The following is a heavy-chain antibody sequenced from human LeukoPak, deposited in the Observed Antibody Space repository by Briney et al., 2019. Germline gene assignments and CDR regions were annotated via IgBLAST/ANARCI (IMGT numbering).Heavy chain of an antibody. Sequence: GGSLRLSCAASGFTFSSYSMNWVRQAPGKGLEWVSSISSSSSYIYYADSVKGRFTISRDNAKNSLYLQMNSLRAEDTAVYYCAKDQLNRFCSGGSCSITHDHWGQGTLVTVSS. CDR3: AKDQLNRFCSGGSCSITHDH. CDR2: ISSSSSYI. J-gene: IGHJ4*02. CDR1: GFTFSSYS. V-gene: IGHV3-21*04. D-gene: IGHD2-15*01.